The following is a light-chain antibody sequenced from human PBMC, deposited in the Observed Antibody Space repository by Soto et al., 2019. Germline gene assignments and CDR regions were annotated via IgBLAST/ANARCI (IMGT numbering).Light chain of an antibody. CDR2: GAS. CDR1: QSVSSN. Sequence: EIVLTQSPATLSLSPGERATLSCRASQSVSSNLAWYQQKPGQAPRLLIYGASTRATGIPARFSGSGSGTEFTLTISSLQSEDFAVYYCQQYNNWPPGTFGQGTKVDIK. J-gene: IGKJ1*01. V-gene: IGKV3-15*01. CDR3: QQYNNWPPGT.